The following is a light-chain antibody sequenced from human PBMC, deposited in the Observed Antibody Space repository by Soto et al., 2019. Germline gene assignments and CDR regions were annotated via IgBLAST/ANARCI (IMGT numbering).Light chain of an antibody. J-gene: IGKJ1*01. V-gene: IGKV1-6*01. Sequence: AIQMTQSPSSLPASVGDRVTITCRASQGIRNDLGWYQQKPGKAPNLLIYAASSLRGGVPSRFSGNGSDTDFTLTIRSLQPEDFATYYCLQDHTYPRTSGQGTKVEIK. CDR1: QGIRND. CDR3: LQDHTYPRT. CDR2: AAS.